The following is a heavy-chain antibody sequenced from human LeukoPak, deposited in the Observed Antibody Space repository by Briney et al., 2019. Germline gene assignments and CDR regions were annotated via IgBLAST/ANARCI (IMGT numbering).Heavy chain of an antibody. Sequence: GGSLRLSCAASGFTFSSYSMNWVRQAPGKGLEWVSYISSSGTTIDYADSVKGRFTISRDNAKNSLYLQMNSLRAEDTAVYYCARSPGRWLPPHFDYWGQGTLVTVSS. D-gene: IGHD1-14*01. J-gene: IGHJ4*02. CDR2: ISSSGTTI. CDR3: ARSPGRWLPPHFDY. V-gene: IGHV3-48*01. CDR1: GFTFSSYS.